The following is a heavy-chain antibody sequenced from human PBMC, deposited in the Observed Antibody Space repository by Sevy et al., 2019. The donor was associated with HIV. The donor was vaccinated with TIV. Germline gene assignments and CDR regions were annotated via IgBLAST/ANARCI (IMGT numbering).Heavy chain of an antibody. D-gene: IGHD5-18*01. CDR2: INPNSGGT. V-gene: IGHV1-2*02. J-gene: IGHJ4*02. CDR3: ARALRLRGYRYGSFDY. Sequence: ASVKVSCKASGYTFTGQYIHWVRQAPGQGLEWMGWINPNSGGTNYRQDFQGRVTLTRDTSITTAYMELSGLKSDDTAIYCCARALRLRGYRYGSFDYWGQGTLVTVSS. CDR1: GYTFTGQY.